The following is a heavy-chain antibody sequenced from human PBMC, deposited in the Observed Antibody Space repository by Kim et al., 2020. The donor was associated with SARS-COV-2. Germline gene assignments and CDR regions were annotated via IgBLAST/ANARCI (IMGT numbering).Heavy chain of an antibody. D-gene: IGHD3-16*02. J-gene: IGHJ6*02. Sequence: GGSLRLSCAASGFSFDDYALHWVRQPPGKGLEWVSGISWNGDNRGYADSVMGRFTISRDNAKNSLYLQMNDLRPDDTALYYCARSGDGTYPQGGYYYGLDVWGQGTTVTVSS. CDR3: ARSGDGTYPQGGYYYGLDV. CDR2: ISWNGDNR. V-gene: IGHV3-9*01. CDR1: GFSFDDYA.